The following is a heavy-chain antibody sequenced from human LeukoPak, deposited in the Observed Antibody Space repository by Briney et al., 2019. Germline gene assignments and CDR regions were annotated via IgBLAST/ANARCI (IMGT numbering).Heavy chain of an antibody. CDR2: IYYSGST. D-gene: IGHD3-9*01. V-gene: IGHV4-59*12. J-gene: IGHJ6*02. CDR3: ARDSYDILTQNYYGMDV. CDR1: GGSISSYY. Sequence: KSSETLSLTCTVSGGSISSYYWSWIRQPPGKGLEWIGYIYYSGSTNYNPSLKSRVTISVDTSKNQFSLKLSSVTAADTAVYYCARDSYDILTQNYYGMDVWGQGTTVTVSS.